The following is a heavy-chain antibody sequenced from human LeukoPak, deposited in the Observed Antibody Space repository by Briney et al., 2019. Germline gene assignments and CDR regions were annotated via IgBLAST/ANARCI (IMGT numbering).Heavy chain of an antibody. J-gene: IGHJ6*02. Sequence: ASVKVSCKASGYTFNNYGISWVRQAPGQGLEWMGWISADNGNTDFAQKLRGRVTMTTDTSTNTAYMELRSLRSNDTAVDYCARDDAAWGGGYSHYYYFFGMDVWGQGTTVTVSS. CDR3: ARDDAAWGGGYSHYYYFFGMDV. CDR2: ISADNGNT. V-gene: IGHV1-18*04. D-gene: IGHD2-21*01. CDR1: GYTFNNYG.